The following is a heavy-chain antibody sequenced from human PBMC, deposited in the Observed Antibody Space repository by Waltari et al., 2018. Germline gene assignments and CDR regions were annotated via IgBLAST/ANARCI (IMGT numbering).Heavy chain of an antibody. V-gene: IGHV1-69*14. J-gene: IGHJ4*02. CDR1: GGTFSSYA. D-gene: IGHD3-16*02. CDR3: ARAEIRAYDYVWGSYLYFDY. CDR2: IIPIFGTA. Sequence: QVQLVQSGAEVKKPGSSVKVSCKASGGTFSSYAISWVRQAPGQGLEWMGGIIPIFGTANYAQKFQGRVTITADKSTSTAYRELSSLRSEDTAVYYCARAEIRAYDYVWGSYLYFDYWGQGTLVTVSS.